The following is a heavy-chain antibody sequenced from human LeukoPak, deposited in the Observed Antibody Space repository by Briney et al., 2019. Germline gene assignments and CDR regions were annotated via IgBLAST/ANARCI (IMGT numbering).Heavy chain of an antibody. CDR3: AREGYGSGSYYY. CDR2: MYYSGST. D-gene: IGHD3-10*01. V-gene: IGHV4-59*01. CDR1: GGSISNYY. J-gene: IGHJ4*02. Sequence: SETLSLTCTVSGGSISNYYWSWIRQPPGKGLEWIGYMYYSGSTNYNPSLKSRVTISVDTSKNQFSLKLSSVTAADTAVYYCAREGYGSGSYYYWGQGTLVTVSS.